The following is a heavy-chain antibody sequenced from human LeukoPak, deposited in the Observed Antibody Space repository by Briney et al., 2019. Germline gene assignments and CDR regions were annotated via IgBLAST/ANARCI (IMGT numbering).Heavy chain of an antibody. J-gene: IGHJ4*02. D-gene: IGHD5-18*01. CDR1: GGSISSGSYY. CDR3: ARDLDTAMEGYFDY. V-gene: IGHV4-61*02. Sequence: SQTLSLTCTVSGGSISSGSYYWSWIRQPAGKGLEWIGRIYTSGSTNYNPSLKSRVTISVDTSKNQFSLKLSSVTAADTAVYYCARDLDTAMEGYFDYWGQGTLVTVSS. CDR2: IYTSGST.